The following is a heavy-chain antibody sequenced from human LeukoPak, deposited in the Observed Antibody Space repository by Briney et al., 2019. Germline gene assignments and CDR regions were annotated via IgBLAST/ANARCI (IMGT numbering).Heavy chain of an antibody. CDR3: ARVGGFGQVDY. Sequence: GGSLGLSCAASGFTISSYWVHWVRQVPGKGLAWVSRINSDGSSTSYADSVKGRFTISRDNAKNTLYLQMNSLRAEDTAVYYCARVGGFGQVDYWGQGTLVTVSS. J-gene: IGHJ4*02. V-gene: IGHV3-74*01. D-gene: IGHD3-10*01. CDR1: GFTISSYW. CDR2: INSDGSST.